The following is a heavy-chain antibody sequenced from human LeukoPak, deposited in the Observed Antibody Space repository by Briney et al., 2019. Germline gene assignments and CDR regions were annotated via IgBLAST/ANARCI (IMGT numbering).Heavy chain of an antibody. CDR1: GYSFTSYW. V-gene: IGHV5-51*01. CDR2: IYPGNSNT. D-gene: IGHD3-16*01. Sequence: GESLKISCKGSGYSFTSYWIVWVRPMPGKGLGWMGIIYPGNSNTRYSPSFQGQVTISADRSISTAYLQWSSLKASDTAMYYCARLGEEEVDSWGQGTLVTVSS. CDR3: ARLGEEEVDS. J-gene: IGHJ4*02.